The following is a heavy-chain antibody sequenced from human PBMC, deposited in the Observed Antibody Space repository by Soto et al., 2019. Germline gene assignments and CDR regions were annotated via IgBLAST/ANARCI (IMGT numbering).Heavy chain of an antibody. Sequence: EVQLLESGGGLVQPGGSLRLSCAASGFTFSSYAMSWVRQAPGKGLEWISAISGSGGSTYYADSVKGRFTISRDNSKNTMYMQMRSLRGEDTAVYYCAKDGGRGYDAFDIWGQGTMVTVSS. CDR2: ISGSGGST. J-gene: IGHJ3*02. V-gene: IGHV3-23*01. CDR1: GFTFSSYA. D-gene: IGHD3-16*01. CDR3: AKDGGRGYDAFDI.